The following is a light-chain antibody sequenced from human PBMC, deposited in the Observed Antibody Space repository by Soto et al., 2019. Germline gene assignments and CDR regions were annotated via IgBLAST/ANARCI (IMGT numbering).Light chain of an antibody. J-gene: IGKJ2*01. Sequence: DIQMTQSPSILSASVGDRVTTTCRASQSISNWLAWYQQKPGRAPKVLIYDASSLQSGVPSRFSGSGSGTEFTLTISSLQPDDIATYYCQQYKSYSYTFGQGTNLEI. CDR3: QQYKSYSYT. CDR2: DAS. V-gene: IGKV1-5*01. CDR1: QSISNW.